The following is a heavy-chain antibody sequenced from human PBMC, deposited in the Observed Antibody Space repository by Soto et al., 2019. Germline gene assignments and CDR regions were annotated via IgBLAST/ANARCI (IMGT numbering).Heavy chain of an antibody. CDR3: AKGGYTTYFEY. J-gene: IGHJ4*02. CDR1: GFTFSSYA. Sequence: EVQLLESGGGLVQPGGSLRLSCAASGFTFSSYAMTWVRQAAGKGLEWVSTIRARGDSTFYGDSVKGRCTISRDNSDTTLYLQMNSLKAEDTAVYYCAKGGYTTYFEYWAQGTLVTVSS. V-gene: IGHV3-23*01. CDR2: IRARGDST. D-gene: IGHD5-18*01.